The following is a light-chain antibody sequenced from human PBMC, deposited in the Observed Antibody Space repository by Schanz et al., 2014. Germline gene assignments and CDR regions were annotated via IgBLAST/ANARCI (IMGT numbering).Light chain of an antibody. CDR3: HHYSMSPL. V-gene: IGKV3-20*01. Sequence: EIVLTQSPGTLSLSPGEAATLSCRSSESVNTIDLSWYQQKPGQAPRVLIYGASIRASGIPDRFSGSGYGTDFSLTSTRLEPEDFAVYYCHHYSMSPLFGQGTKVEIK. CDR2: GAS. J-gene: IGKJ1*01. CDR1: ESVNTID.